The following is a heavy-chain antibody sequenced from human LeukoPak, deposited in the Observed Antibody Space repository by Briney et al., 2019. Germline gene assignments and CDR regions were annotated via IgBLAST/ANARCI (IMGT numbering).Heavy chain of an antibody. Sequence: QPGGSLRLSCAASGFTFDDYTMHWDRQAPGKGLEWVSLISWDGGSTYYADSVKGRFTISRDNSKNSLYLQMNSLRTEDTAVYYCARSRTSYYYDSSWGQGTLVTVSS. V-gene: IGHV3-43*01. CDR2: ISWDGGST. CDR1: GFTFDDYT. D-gene: IGHD3-22*01. J-gene: IGHJ4*02. CDR3: ARSRTSYYYDSS.